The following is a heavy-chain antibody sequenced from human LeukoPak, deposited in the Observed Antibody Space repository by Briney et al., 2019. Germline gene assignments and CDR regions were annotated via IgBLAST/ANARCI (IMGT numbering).Heavy chain of an antibody. CDR3: ARDLGYGDYYAEYFQH. CDR1: GFTFSSYG. V-gene: IGHV3-30*03. J-gene: IGHJ1*01. Sequence: PGRSLRLSCAASGFTFSSYGMQWVRQAPGKGLEWVAVISYDGSNKYYADSVRGRFTISRDNSKNTLYLQMNSLRAEDTAVYYCARDLGYGDYYAEYFQHWGQGTLVTVSS. CDR2: ISYDGSNK. D-gene: IGHD4-17*01.